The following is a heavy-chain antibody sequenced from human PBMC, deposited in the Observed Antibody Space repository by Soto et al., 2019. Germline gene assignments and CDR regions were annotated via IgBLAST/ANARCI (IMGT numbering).Heavy chain of an antibody. CDR1: GFTFKNYA. Sequence: EVQLLESGGGLVQPGGSLSLSCAASGFTFKNYAMTWVRQAPGKGLEWVSAISGGGDTTSYADSVKGRFTVSRDGSKNTLSLQMSSLRAEDTALYYCAKGRGGSGSLTPRVDFWGQGTLVTVSS. D-gene: IGHD3-10*01. J-gene: IGHJ4*02. V-gene: IGHV3-23*01. CDR2: ISGGGDTT. CDR3: AKGRGGSGSLTPRVDF.